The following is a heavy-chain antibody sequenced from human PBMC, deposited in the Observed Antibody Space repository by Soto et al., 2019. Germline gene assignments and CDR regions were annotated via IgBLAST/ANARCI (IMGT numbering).Heavy chain of an antibody. CDR3: VRVWGDGFDI. Sequence: QVQLQESGPGLVKPSETLSLTCTVSGGSISTYYWSWIRQPPGKGLEWIGYIFYSGSTNYNPSLKSRVTISVDTSKNQFSLKLSSVTAADTAVYYCVRVWGDGFDIWGQGTMVTVSS. D-gene: IGHD1-26*01. CDR1: GGSISTYY. CDR2: IFYSGST. V-gene: IGHV4-59*01. J-gene: IGHJ3*02.